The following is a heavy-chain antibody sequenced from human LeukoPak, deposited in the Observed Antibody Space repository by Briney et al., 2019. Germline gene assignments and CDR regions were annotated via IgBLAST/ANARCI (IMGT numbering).Heavy chain of an antibody. CDR3: ARGLSRPRAPLGYFNY. CDR2: IYYSGST. D-gene: IGHD7-27*01. CDR1: GGSISSSSYY. V-gene: IGHV4-39*01. J-gene: IGHJ4*02. Sequence: SETLSLTCTVSGGSISSSSYYWGWIRQPPGKGLEWIGSIYYSGSTYYNPSLKSRVTISVDTSKNQFSLKLSSVTAADTAVYYCARGLSRPRAPLGYFNYWGQGTLVTVSS.